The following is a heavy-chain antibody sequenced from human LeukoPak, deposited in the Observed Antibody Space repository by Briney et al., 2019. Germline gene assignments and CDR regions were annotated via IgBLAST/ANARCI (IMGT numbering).Heavy chain of an antibody. V-gene: IGHV4-39*02. CDR3: ARSSGTGTFSY. J-gene: IGHJ4*02. CDR2: VYYGRSP. Sequence: SETLSLTCTVSGDSISRSTHYWAWIRQPPGKGLEWIGSVYYGRSPYFNPSLESRATISVDTSKNHFSLKMSSVTAADTAVYYCARSSGTGTFSYWGQGTLVTVSS. D-gene: IGHD6-25*01. CDR1: GDSISRSTHY.